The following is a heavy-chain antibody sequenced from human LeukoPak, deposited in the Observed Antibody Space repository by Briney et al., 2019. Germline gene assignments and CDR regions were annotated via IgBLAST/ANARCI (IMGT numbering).Heavy chain of an antibody. V-gene: IGHV4-59*01. D-gene: IGHD3-9*01. Sequence: SSETLSLTCTVSGGSISSYYWSWIRQPPGKGLEWIGYIYYSGSTNYNPSLKSRVTISVDTSKNQFSLKLSSVTAADTAVYYCARAPALRYFDWSNWGQGTLVTVPS. CDR2: IYYSGST. CDR1: GGSISSYY. J-gene: IGHJ4*02. CDR3: ARAPALRYFDWSN.